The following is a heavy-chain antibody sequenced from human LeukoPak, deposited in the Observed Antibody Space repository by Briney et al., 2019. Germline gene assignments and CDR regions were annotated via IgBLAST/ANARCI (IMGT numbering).Heavy chain of an antibody. D-gene: IGHD6-13*01. CDR3: AKSIATMPRSSDY. CDR2: ISYDGTNK. V-gene: IGHV3-30*18. J-gene: IGHJ4*02. CDR1: GFTFSDYA. Sequence: GGSLRLSCAASGFTFSDYAMHWVRQAPGKGLEWVSSISYDGTNKYYGDSMKGRLIISRDNSQNTVFLQMLSLKAEDTAVYYCAKSIATMPRSSDYWGQGALVTVSS.